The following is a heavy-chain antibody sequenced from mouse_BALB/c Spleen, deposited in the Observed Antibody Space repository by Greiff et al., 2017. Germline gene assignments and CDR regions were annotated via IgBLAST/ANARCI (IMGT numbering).Heavy chain of an antibody. CDR3: ARFYDGYDWYFDV. Sequence: DVKLQESGVELVKPGASVKLSCTASGFNIKDTYMHWVKQRPEQGLEWIGRIDPANGNTKYDPKFQGKATITADTSSNTAYLQLSSLTSEDTAVYYCARFYDGYDWYFDVWGAGTTVTVSS. CDR2: IDPANGNT. CDR1: GFNIKDTY. J-gene: IGHJ1*01. D-gene: IGHD2-3*01. V-gene: IGHV14-3*02.